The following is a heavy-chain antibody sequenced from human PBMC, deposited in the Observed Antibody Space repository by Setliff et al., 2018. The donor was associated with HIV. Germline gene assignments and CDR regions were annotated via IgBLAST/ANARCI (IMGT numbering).Heavy chain of an antibody. CDR1: GGSIDNNKCY. D-gene: IGHD3-22*01. V-gene: IGHV4-39*07. CDR3: ARMGNSYDSSGSYDYFDY. CDR2: IYHTGNT. Sequence: PSETLSLTCSVSGGSIDNNKCYWTWIRQPPGKGLEWTGSIYHTGNTNYNPSLRSRVTMPIDTSKNQFFLKLSSVTALDTATYYCARMGNSYDSSGSYDYFDYWGQGTLVTVSS. J-gene: IGHJ4*02.